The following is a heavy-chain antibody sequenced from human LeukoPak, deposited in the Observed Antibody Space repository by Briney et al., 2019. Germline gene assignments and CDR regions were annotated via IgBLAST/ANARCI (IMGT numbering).Heavy chain of an antibody. V-gene: IGHV5-51*01. D-gene: IGHD2-8*01. J-gene: IGHJ2*01. CDR3: VRVLYWYFDL. CDR2: IYPGDSDT. Sequence: GESLKISCKGSGYSFTSYWIAWVRQMPGKGLEWVGIIYPGDSDTRYSPSFQGQVTISVDKSFNTAYLQWSSLKPSDSAMYYCVRVLYWYFDLWGRGTLITVSS. CDR1: GYSFTSYW.